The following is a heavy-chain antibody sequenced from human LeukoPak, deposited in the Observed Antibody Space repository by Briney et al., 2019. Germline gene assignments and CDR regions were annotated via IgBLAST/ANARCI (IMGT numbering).Heavy chain of an antibody. CDR3: AREVKELVAYYYYGMDV. J-gene: IGHJ6*02. CDR2: IIPIFGTA. D-gene: IGHD6-6*01. V-gene: IGHV1-69*13. Sequence: SVKVSCKASGGTFISYAISWVRQAPGQGLEWMGGIIPIFGTANYAQKFQGRVTITADGSTSTAYMELSSLRSEDTAVYYCAREVKELVAYYYYGMDVWGQGTTVTVSS. CDR1: GGTFISYA.